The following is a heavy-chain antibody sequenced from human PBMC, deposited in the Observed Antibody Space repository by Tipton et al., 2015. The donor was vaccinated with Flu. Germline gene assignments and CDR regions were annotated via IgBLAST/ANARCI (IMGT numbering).Heavy chain of an antibody. CDR1: GGSISSYY. CDR2: IYYSGST. V-gene: IGHV4-59*01. CDR3: ARVSGDDFWSGYLSYYMDV. J-gene: IGHJ6*03. Sequence: TLSLTCTVSGGSISSYYWSWIRQPPGKGLEWIGYIYYSGSTNYNPSLKSRVTISVDTSKNQFSLKLSSVTAADTAVYYCARVSGDDFWSGYLSYYMDVWGKGTTVTVSS. D-gene: IGHD3-3*01.